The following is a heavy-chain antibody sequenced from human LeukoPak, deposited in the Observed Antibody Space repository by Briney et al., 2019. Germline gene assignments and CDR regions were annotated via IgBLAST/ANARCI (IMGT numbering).Heavy chain of an antibody. CDR3: AKDPTRALYCSSTSCYAGSAFDI. J-gene: IGHJ3*02. CDR1: GFTFDDYA. V-gene: IGHV3-9*01. CDR2: ISWNSGSI. Sequence: GGSLRLSCAASGFTFDDYAMHWVRQAPGKGLEWVSGISWNSGSIGYADSVKGRFTISRDNAKNSLYLQMNSLRAEDTALYYCAKDPTRALYCSSTSCYAGSAFDIWGQGTMVTVSS. D-gene: IGHD2-2*01.